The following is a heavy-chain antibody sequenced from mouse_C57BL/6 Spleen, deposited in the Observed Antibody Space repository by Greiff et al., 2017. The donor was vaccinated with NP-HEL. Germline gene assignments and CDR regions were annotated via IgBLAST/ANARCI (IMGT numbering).Heavy chain of an antibody. Sequence: QVQLKQSGAELVRPGASVTLSCKASGYTFTDYEMHWVKQTPVHGLEWIGAIDPETGGTAYNQKFKGKAILTADKSSSTAYMELRSLTSEDSAVYYCTRPISYYFDYWGQGTTLTVSS. CDR2: IDPETGGT. V-gene: IGHV1-15*01. D-gene: IGHD6-5*01. CDR3: TRPISYYFDY. J-gene: IGHJ2*01. CDR1: GYTFTDYE.